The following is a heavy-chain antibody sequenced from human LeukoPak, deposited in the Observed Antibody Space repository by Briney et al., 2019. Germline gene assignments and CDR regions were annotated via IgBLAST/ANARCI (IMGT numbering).Heavy chain of an antibody. D-gene: IGHD2-15*01. CDR1: GFSVSNYY. Sequence: GGSLRLSCAVSGFSVSNYYMSWVRQAPGKGLEWVSLIRGSGETFYADSAEGRFIISRDDSKNTVYHQMNSLRVEDTAVYFCVRDRAATQDWVEFDPWGQGTLVTVSS. V-gene: IGHV3-66*03. CDR2: IRGSGET. CDR3: VRDRAATQDWVEFDP. J-gene: IGHJ5*02.